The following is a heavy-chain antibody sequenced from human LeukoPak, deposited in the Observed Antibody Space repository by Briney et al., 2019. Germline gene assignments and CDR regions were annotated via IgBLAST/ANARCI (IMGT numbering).Heavy chain of an antibody. CDR1: GFTFSSYA. J-gene: IGHJ4*02. CDR2: IYYSGST. D-gene: IGHD3-22*01. CDR3: ARGGSSGYPGRY. V-gene: IGHV4-31*02. Sequence: LRLSCAASGFTFSSYAMSWVRQHPGKGLEWIGYIYYSGSTYYNPSLKSRVTISVDTSKNQFSLKLSSVTAADTAVYYCARGGSSGYPGRYWGQGTLVTVSS.